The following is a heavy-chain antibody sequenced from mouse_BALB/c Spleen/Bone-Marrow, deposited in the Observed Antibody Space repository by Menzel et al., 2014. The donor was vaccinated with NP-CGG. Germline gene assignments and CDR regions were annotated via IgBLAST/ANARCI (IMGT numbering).Heavy chain of an antibody. Sequence: QVQLKESGAELVRPGASVKLSCKASGYTFTSYWINWVKQRPGQGLEWIGNIYPSDSYTNYNQKFKDKATLTVDKSSSTAYMQLSSPTSEDSAVYYCTRSGYGSSSLDYWGQGTTLTVSS. CDR1: GYTFTSYW. CDR2: IYPSDSYT. CDR3: TRSGYGSSSLDY. J-gene: IGHJ2*01. D-gene: IGHD1-1*01. V-gene: IGHV1-69*02.